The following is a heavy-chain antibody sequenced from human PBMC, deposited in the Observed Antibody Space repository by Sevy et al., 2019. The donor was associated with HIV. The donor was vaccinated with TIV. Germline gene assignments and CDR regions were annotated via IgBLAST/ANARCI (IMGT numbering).Heavy chain of an antibody. D-gene: IGHD3-22*01. CDR2: FDPEDGET. CDR1: GYIFTELS. V-gene: IGHV1-24*01. Sequence: ASVKVSCKVSGYIFTELSMHWVRQAPGKGLEWMGGFDPEDGETIYAQKFQGRVTMTEVTSTDTAYMDLSSLRSEDTAVYYCATDSVLLKGRYYDSSGYYLHYWGQGTLVTVSS. J-gene: IGHJ4*02. CDR3: ATDSVLLKGRYYDSSGYYLHY.